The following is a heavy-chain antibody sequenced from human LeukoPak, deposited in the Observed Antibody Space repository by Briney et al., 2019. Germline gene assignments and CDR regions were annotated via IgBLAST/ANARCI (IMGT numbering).Heavy chain of an antibody. CDR2: IYSDGST. CDR1: GVTVSNTY. D-gene: IGHD1-14*01. CDR3: VRAPNQYYFDS. Sequence: TGGSLRLSCAASGVTVSNTYMTWVRQAPGKGLEWVSIIYSDGSTLYADSLTGRFAISRDNSKNTLYLQMNSLGAKDTAVYYCVRAPNQYYFDSWGQGTLVTVSS. V-gene: IGHV3-53*01. J-gene: IGHJ4*02.